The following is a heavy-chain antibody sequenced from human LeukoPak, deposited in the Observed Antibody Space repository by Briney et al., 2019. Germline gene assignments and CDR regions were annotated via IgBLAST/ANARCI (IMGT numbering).Heavy chain of an antibody. CDR2: ISAYNGNT. D-gene: IGHD3-9*01. CDR3: ARDWDDILTGDY. Sequence: ASVKVSCKASGYTFTSYGISWARQAPGQGLEWMGWISAYNGNTNYAQKLQGRVTMTTDTSTSTAYMELRSLRSDDTAVYYCARDWDDILTGDYWGQGTLVTVSS. J-gene: IGHJ4*02. V-gene: IGHV1-18*01. CDR1: GYTFTSYG.